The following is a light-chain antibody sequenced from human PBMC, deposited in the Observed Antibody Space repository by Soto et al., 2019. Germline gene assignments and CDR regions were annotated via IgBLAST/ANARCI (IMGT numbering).Light chain of an antibody. V-gene: IGKV2-28*01. Sequence: IVMTPSPLSLPVTPGEPASISCRSSQSLLHSNGYNYLDWYLQKPGQSPQLLIYLGYNRASGVPVRFRGSGSGTEFTLKISRVEAEEVGVYYYMQARQTPVTFGPGNKVY. J-gene: IGKJ3*01. CDR1: QSLLHSNGYNY. CDR3: MQARQTPVT. CDR2: LGY.